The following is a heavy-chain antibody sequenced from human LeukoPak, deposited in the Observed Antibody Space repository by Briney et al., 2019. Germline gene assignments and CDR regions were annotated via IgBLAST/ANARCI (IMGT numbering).Heavy chain of an antibody. J-gene: IGHJ4*02. V-gene: IGHV3-49*04. Sequence: SGGSLRLSCTASGFTFGDYAMSWVRQAPGKGLEWVGFIRSKAYGGTTEYAASVKGRFTISRDDSKSIAYLQMNSLKTEDTAVYYCTRSPFVVVPAWIDYWGQGTLVTVSS. CDR1: GFTFGDYA. D-gene: IGHD2-2*01. CDR3: TRSPFVVVPAWIDY. CDR2: IRSKAYGGTT.